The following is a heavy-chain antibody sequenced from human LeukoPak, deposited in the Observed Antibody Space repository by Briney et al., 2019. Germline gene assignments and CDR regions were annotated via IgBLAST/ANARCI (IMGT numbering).Heavy chain of an antibody. CDR2: ISWNSGSI. CDR1: GFTFSSYS. V-gene: IGHV3-9*01. Sequence: GGSLRLSCAASGFTFSSYSMNWVRQAPGKGLEWVSGISWNSGSIGYADSVKGRFTISRDNAKNSLYLQMNSLRAEDTALYYCAKDGPPGGSGSFNWFDPWGQGTLVTVSS. J-gene: IGHJ5*02. CDR3: AKDGPPGGSGSFNWFDP. D-gene: IGHD3-10*01.